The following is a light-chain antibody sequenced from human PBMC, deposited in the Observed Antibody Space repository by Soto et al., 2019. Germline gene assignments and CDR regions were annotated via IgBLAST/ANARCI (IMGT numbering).Light chain of an antibody. V-gene: IGLV1-51*01. Sequence: QSVLTQPPSVSAAPGQKVTISCSGSSSNIGNNYVSWYQQLPGTAPKLLIHDNNNRPSGIPDRFSGSKSGTSATLGITGLQTGDEADYYCGTWDSSLSAVVFGGGTKLTVL. CDR2: DNN. CDR3: GTWDSSLSAVV. J-gene: IGLJ2*01. CDR1: SSNIGNNY.